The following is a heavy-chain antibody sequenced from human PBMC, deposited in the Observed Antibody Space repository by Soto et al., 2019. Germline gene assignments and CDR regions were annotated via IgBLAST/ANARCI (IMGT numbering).Heavy chain of an antibody. CDR1: GLSITDSEMG. CDR3: ARRHLAVAVSPWFDP. J-gene: IGHJ5*02. Sequence: QVTLKESGPVLVKPTETLTLRCTVSGLSITDSEMGVSWIRQPPGKALEWLAHIDSSGEKSYRTFLKSRLTISKDTSKSQIVLIMTNMDTADGSTYYCARRHLAVAVSPWFDPWGQGILVTVSS. V-gene: IGHV2-26*01. CDR2: IDSSGEK. D-gene: IGHD3-16*01.